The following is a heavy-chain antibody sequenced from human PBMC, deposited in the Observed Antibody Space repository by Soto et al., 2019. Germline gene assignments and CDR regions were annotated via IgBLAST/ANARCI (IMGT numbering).Heavy chain of an antibody. J-gene: IGHJ4*02. CDR3: VRVGGPGSYSPFDY. Sequence: EVQLVESGGGLVQPGGSLRLSCAASGFSFSDHYMDWVRQAPGKGLEWVARIRKKVNSYTTEYAASVKGRFTISRDDSKNSLYLQMNSLKTEDTAVYYCVRVGGPGSYSPFDYWGQGTLVTVPS. D-gene: IGHD3-10*01. CDR1: GFSFSDHY. CDR2: IRKKVNSYTT. V-gene: IGHV3-72*01.